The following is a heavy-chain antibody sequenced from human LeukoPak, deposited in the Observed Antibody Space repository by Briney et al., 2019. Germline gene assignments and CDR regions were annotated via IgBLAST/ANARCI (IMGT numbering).Heavy chain of an antibody. J-gene: IGHJ4*02. Sequence: GGSLRLSCGASGITFSSYSMNWVRQAPGKGLEWVSYISSSGSTKYYADSVKGRFTISRDNARNSLYLQMNSLRAEDTAVYYCARVPYCTNGVCYYYFDYWGQGTLVTVSS. D-gene: IGHD2-8*01. CDR2: ISSSGSTK. CDR1: GITFSSYS. CDR3: ARVPYCTNGVCYYYFDY. V-gene: IGHV3-48*01.